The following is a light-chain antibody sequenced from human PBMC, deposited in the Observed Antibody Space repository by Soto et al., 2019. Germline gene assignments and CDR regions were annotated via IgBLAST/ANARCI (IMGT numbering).Light chain of an antibody. J-gene: IGKJ4*01. Sequence: IQLTQSPSFLSPSIGESVTITCRASQVISTSLAWYQVKPGKAPDLLIYSASTLQSGVPSRFSGSGSETEFSLTIRALQPEDFATYYCQQLSRYPLTFGGGTKVDTK. CDR3: QQLSRYPLT. V-gene: IGKV1-9*01. CDR1: QVISTS. CDR2: SAS.